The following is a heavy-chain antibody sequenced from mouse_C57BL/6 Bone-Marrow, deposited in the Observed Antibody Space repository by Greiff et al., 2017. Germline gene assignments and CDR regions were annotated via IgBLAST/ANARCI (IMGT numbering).Heavy chain of an antibody. D-gene: IGHD1-1*01. Sequence: LQESGAELARPGASVKLSCKASGYTFTSYGISWVKQRTGQGLEWIGEIYPRSGNTYYNEKFKGKATLTADKSSSTAYMELRSLTSEDSAVYFCATVVAHFDYWGQGTTLTVSS. CDR2: IYPRSGNT. V-gene: IGHV1-81*01. CDR3: ATVVAHFDY. CDR1: GYTFTSYG. J-gene: IGHJ2*01.